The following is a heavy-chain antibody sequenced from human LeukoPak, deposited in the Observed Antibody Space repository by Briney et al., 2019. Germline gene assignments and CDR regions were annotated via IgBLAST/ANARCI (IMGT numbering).Heavy chain of an antibody. CDR3: ARASPSSGYYYEYDFDY. J-gene: IGHJ4*02. CDR2: IYTSGST. V-gene: IGHV4-4*07. Sequence: PSETLSLTCTVSGGSISSYYWSWIRQPAGKGLEWIGRIYTSGSTNYNPSLKSRVTMSVDTSKNQFSLKLSSVTAADTAVYYCARASPSSGYYYEYDFDYWGQGTLVTVSS. D-gene: IGHD3-22*01. CDR1: GGSISSYY.